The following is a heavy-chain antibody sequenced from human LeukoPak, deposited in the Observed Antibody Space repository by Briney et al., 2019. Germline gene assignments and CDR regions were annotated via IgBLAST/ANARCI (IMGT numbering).Heavy chain of an antibody. CDR1: GYTFTSYG. CDR3: ARVGYYHDSSGYPDY. CDR2: ISAYNGNT. V-gene: IGHV1-18*01. D-gene: IGHD3-22*01. J-gene: IGHJ4*02. Sequence: ASVKVSCKASGYTFTSYGISWVRQAPGQGLEWMGWISAYNGNTNYAQKLQGRVTMTTDTSTSTAYMELRSLRSDDTAVYYCARVGYYHDSSGYPDYWGQGTLVTVSS.